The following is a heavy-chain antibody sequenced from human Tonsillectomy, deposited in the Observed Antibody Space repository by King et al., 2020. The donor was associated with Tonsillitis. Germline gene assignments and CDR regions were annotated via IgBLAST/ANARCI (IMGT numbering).Heavy chain of an antibody. J-gene: IGHJ3*01. CDR1: GYSFTTYW. V-gene: IGHV5-10-1*01. CDR2: IDPSDSYT. CDR3: ARRSMAVSGDAFDV. Sequence: QLVQSGAEMKKPGESLRISCKGSGYSFTTYWISWVRHLPGKGLEWRGKIDPSDSYTSYSPSFQGHVTISGDKSITTAYLQWSSLKASDTAMYYCARRSMAVSGDAFDVWGQGTMVTVSS. D-gene: IGHD6-19*01.